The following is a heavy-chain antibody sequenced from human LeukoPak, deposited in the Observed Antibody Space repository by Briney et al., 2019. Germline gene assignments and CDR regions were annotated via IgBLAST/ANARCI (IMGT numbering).Heavy chain of an antibody. CDR3: AKDTSIGRYCTNGVCSPFDY. Sequence: GGSLRLSCAASGFTFSSYAMSWVRQAPGKGLEWASAIGDSGGSTYDADSVKGRFTISRDNSKNTLYLQMNSLGAEDTAVYYCAKDTSIGRYCTNGVCSPFDYWGQGTLVTVSS. CDR2: IGDSGGST. CDR1: GFTFSSYA. V-gene: IGHV3-23*01. J-gene: IGHJ4*02. D-gene: IGHD2-8*01.